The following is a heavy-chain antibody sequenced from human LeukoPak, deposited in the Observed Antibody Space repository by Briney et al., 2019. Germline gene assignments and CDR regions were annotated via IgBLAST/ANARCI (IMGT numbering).Heavy chain of an antibody. CDR1: GGTFSSYA. CDR2: IIPIFGTA. D-gene: IGHD2-2*01. CDR3: ARKPALVVPAASSDWFDP. Sequence: ASVKVSCKASGGTFSSYAISWVRQAPGQGLEWMGGIIPIFGTANYAQKFQGRVTITADESTSTDYMELSSLRSEDTAVYYCARKPALVVPAASSDWFDPWGQGTLVTVSS. J-gene: IGHJ5*02. V-gene: IGHV1-69*13.